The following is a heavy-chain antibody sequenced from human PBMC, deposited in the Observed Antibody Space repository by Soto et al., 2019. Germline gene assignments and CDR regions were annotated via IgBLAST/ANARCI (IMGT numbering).Heavy chain of an antibody. V-gene: IGHV4-61*01. Sequence: QVQLQESGPGLVKPSETLSLTCTVSGGSVSSGHFYWSWIRQPPGKGLEWIGYIYYSGSTKYNPYLRSRVTILVDTSKSQCSLKLTSVTAADTAVYYCARSGSGSGWLGGQGTLVTVSS. CDR2: IYYSGST. J-gene: IGHJ4*02. CDR1: GGSVSSGHFY. CDR3: ARSGSGSGWL. D-gene: IGHD6-19*01.